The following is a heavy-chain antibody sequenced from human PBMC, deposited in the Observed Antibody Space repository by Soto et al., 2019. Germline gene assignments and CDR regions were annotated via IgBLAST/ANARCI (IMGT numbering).Heavy chain of an antibody. CDR2: INSDGSST. V-gene: IGHV3-74*01. CDR1: GFTFSSYW. Sequence: GGSLRLSCAASGFTFSSYWMHWVRQAPGKGLVWVSRINSDGSSTSYADSVKGRFTISRDNAKNTLYLQMNSLRAEDTAVYYCARCPTGIRFGESTSKRPPTVDYWGQGTLVTVSS. D-gene: IGHD3-10*01. J-gene: IGHJ4*02. CDR3: ARCPTGIRFGESTSKRPPTVDY.